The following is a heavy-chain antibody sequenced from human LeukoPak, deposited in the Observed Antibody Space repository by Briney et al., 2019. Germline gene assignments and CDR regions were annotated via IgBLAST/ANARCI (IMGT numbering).Heavy chain of an antibody. CDR1: GGSISSGGYS. CDR3: ARAGYGDYVGGEFGY. CDR2: IYHSGST. D-gene: IGHD4-17*01. Sequence: PSQTLSLTCAVSGGSISSGGYSWSWIRQPPGKGLEWIGYIYHSGSTYYNPSLKSRVTISVDRSKNQFSLKLSSVTAADTAVYYCARAGYGDYVGGEFGYWGQGTLVTVSS. V-gene: IGHV4-30-2*01. J-gene: IGHJ4*02.